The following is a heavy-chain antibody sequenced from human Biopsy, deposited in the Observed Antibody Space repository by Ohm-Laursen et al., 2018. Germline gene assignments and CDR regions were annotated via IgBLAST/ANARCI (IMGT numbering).Heavy chain of an antibody. CDR2: IYYTGNI. CDR3: ARDRGYYSDRTVPGYFDL. V-gene: IGHV4-59*01. J-gene: IGHJ2*01. CDR1: GDSISTYY. D-gene: IGHD3-22*01. Sequence: GTLSLTCTVSGDSISTYYWSWIRQPPGKGLQWIGYIYYTGNIDYNPSLQSRVTISVDTSKNHFSLRLRSMTPADTAMYYCARDRGYYSDRTVPGYFDLWGRGTLVTVSS.